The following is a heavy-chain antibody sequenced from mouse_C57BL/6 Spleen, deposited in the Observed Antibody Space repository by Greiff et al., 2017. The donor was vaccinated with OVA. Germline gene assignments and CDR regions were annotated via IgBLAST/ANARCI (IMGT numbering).Heavy chain of an antibody. CDR3: ARSQLGYGSSLDY. Sequence: QVQLQQPGAELVRPGTSVKLSCKASGYTFTSYWMHWVKQRPGQGLEWIGVIDPSDSYTNYNQKFKGKATLTVDTSSSTAYMQLSSLTSEDSAVYYCARSQLGYGSSLDYWGQGTTLTVSS. D-gene: IGHD1-1*01. CDR1: GYTFTSYW. J-gene: IGHJ2*01. CDR2: IDPSDSYT. V-gene: IGHV1-59*01.